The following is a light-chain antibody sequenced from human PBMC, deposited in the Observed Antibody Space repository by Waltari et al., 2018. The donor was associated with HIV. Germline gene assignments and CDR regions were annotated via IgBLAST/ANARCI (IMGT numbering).Light chain of an antibody. CDR1: QSLLRNNGYNY. J-gene: IGKJ1*01. CDR2: LGS. V-gene: IGKV2-28*01. CDR3: MQSLQTPRT. Sequence: DIVMTQSPLSLSVAPGEPASISCRSSQSLLRNNGYNYLDWYIQKPGQSPQVLIYLGSHRATGVPDRFSGSGSCTDFTLKINRVEAEDVGVYFCMQSLQTPRTFGQGTKVEMK.